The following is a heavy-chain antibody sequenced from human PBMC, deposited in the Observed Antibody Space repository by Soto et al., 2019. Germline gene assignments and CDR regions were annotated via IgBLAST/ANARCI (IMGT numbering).Heavy chain of an antibody. V-gene: IGHV3-23*01. J-gene: IGHJ4*02. D-gene: IGHD3-22*01. CDR3: ARADSSGYYYAPTFDY. CDR1: GFTFSSYA. Sequence: SGFTFSSYAMSWVRQAPGKGLEWVSAISGSGGSTYYADSVKGRFTISRDNSKNTLYLQMNSLRAEDTAVYYCARADSSGYYYAPTFDYWGQGTLVTVSS. CDR2: ISGSGGST.